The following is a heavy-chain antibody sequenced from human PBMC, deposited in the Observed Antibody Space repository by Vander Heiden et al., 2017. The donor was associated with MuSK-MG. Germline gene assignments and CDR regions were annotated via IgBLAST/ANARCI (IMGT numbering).Heavy chain of an antibody. V-gene: IGHV3-23*01. CDR2: ISGSGGAT. D-gene: IGHD3-10*01. Sequence: EVQLLDSGGGLVQPGGSLRLSCVGSGFTFSNDAITWVRQAPGKGLEWVTSISGSGGATFYVDSVKGRFTISRDNPRNTAYLQMNSLRAEDTAIYYCVKDFYYFGSEIDYYGMDVWGQGTTVTVSS. J-gene: IGHJ6*02. CDR3: VKDFYYFGSEIDYYGMDV. CDR1: GFTFSNDA.